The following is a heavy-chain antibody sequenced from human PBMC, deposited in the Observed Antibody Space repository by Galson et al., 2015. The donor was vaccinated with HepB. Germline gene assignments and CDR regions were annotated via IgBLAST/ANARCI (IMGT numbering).Heavy chain of an antibody. J-gene: IGHJ6*02. CDR3: ASTVAAPGGPYYYYGMDV. D-gene: IGHD6-19*01. CDR1: GYTFTSYY. V-gene: IGHV1-46*01. CDR2: INPSGDST. Sequence: SVKVSCKASGYTFTSYYMHWVRQAPGQGLEWMGIINPSGDSTSYAQKFQGRVTMTRDTSTSTVYMELSSLRSEDTAVYYCASTVAAPGGPYYYYGMDVWGQGTTVTVSS.